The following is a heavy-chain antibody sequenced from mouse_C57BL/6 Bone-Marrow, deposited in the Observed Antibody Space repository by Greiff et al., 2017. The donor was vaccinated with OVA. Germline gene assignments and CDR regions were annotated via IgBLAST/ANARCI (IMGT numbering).Heavy chain of an antibody. CDR1: GYTFTSYW. J-gene: IGHJ2*01. D-gene: IGHD1-1*01. CDR3: ARSTVYFDY. CDR2: IDPSDSET. Sequence: QVQLKQPGAELVRPGSSVKLSCKASGYTFTSYWMHWVKQRPIQGLEWIGNIDPSDSETHYNQKFKDKAALTVDKSSSTAYMQLSSLTSEDSAVYYCARSTVYFDYWGQGTTLTVSS. V-gene: IGHV1-52*01.